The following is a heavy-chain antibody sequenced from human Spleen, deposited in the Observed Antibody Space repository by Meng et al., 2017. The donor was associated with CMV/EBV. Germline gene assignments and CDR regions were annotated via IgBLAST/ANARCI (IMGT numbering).Heavy chain of an antibody. CDR3: ARVHDYSNYFDY. V-gene: IGHV3-53*01. CDR2: IYSGGST. J-gene: IGHJ4*02. Sequence: LSLTCAASGFTVSSNYMSWVRQAPGKGLEWVSVIYSGGSTYYADSVKGRFTISRDNSKNTLYLQMNSLRAEDTAVYYCARVHDYSNYFDYWGQGTLVTVSS. CDR1: GFTVSSNY. D-gene: IGHD4-11*01.